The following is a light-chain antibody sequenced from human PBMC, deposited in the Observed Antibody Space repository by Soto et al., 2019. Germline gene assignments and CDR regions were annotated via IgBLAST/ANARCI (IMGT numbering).Light chain of an antibody. CDR3: QEYIQWPPGM. CDR1: QFVSSR. CDR2: DTS. V-gene: IGKV3-15*01. Sequence: DIVVTQSPATLSASPGERVTLSCRASQFVSSRLAWYQPRPGQVPRLLIYDTSTRAPGISARFSGSGSGTECTITISRLQSEALAVYYCQEYIQWPPGMFGPGTTVDIK. J-gene: IGKJ1*01.